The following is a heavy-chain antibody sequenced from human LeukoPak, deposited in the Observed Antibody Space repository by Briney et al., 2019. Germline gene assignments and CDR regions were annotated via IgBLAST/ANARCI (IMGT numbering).Heavy chain of an antibody. Sequence: GGSLRLSRAASGFTFSNSAMSWVRQAPGKGLEWVSTLSGSGITTYYADSVKGRFTISRDNSKNTLYLQMNSLRAEDTAVYYCAKRIYSSGWSYFDYWGQGTLVTVSS. CDR3: AKRIYSSGWSYFDY. J-gene: IGHJ4*01. CDR1: GFTFSNSA. D-gene: IGHD6-19*01. CDR2: LSGSGITT. V-gene: IGHV3-23*01.